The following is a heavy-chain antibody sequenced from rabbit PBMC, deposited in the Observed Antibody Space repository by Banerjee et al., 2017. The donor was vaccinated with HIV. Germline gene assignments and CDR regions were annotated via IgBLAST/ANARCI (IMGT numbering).Heavy chain of an antibody. V-gene: IGHV1S40*01. D-gene: IGHD1-1*01. CDR3: ARAGGFEKYFNL. J-gene: IGHJ4*01. CDR2: IYPGSSGYT. Sequence: QSLEESGGDLVKPGASLTLTCTASGFSFTYNYYMCWVRQAPGKGLEWIACIYPGSSGYTGYASWAKGRFTISKPSSTTVTLQMTSLTAADTATYFCARAGGFEKYFNLWGQGTLVTVS. CDR1: GFSFTYNYY.